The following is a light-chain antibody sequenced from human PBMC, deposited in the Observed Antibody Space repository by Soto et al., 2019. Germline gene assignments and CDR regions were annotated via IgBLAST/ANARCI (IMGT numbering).Light chain of an antibody. CDR2: DAS. CDR3: QQRSNWPRLT. V-gene: IGKV3-11*01. Sequence: EIVLTQSPATLSLSPGERATLSCMASQSVSSYLAWYQQKPGQAPRLLVYDASNRATGIPARFSGSGSGTDFTLTISSLEHEDFAVYYCQQRSNWPRLTFGQGTRLEIK. CDR1: QSVSSY. J-gene: IGKJ5*01.